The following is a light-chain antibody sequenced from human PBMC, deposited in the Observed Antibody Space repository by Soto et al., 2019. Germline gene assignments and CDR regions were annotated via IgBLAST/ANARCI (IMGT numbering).Light chain of an antibody. CDR2: DAS. J-gene: IGKJ4*01. CDR1: QSVGSN. Sequence: EIVLIQSPATLSLSPGERATLSCRASQSVGSNLAWYQQNPGQAPRLLIFDASNRATGIPARFSGSGSGTDFILAISSLEPEDCVVYYCQQHSNWPLTCGGGTKVEIK. V-gene: IGKV3-11*01. CDR3: QQHSNWPLT.